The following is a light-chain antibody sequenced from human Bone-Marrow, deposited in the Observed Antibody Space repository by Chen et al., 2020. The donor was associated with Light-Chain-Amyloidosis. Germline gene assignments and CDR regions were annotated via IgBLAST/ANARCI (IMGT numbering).Light chain of an antibody. J-gene: IGKJ1*01. CDR1: QTIVTY. CDR2: AAS. Sequence: DIQMTQSPSSLSASVGDRVTITCRASQTIVTYLNWYQQRPGKPPKLLISAASNLHGGVPSRFSGSASGTEFTLTISSLQPEDLATYYCLQTYSPPPTFGQGIKVTIK. V-gene: IGKV1-39*01. CDR3: LQTYSPPPT.